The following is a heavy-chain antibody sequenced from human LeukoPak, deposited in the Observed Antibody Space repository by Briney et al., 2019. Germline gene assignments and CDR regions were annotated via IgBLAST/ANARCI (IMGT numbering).Heavy chain of an antibody. Sequence: GGSLRLSCAASGFTFSSYEMNWVRQAPGKGLEWVSYISSSGSTIYYADSVKGRFTISRDNAKSSLYLQMNSLRAEDTAVYYCARDTWYYDSSGSFDYWGQGTLVTVSS. J-gene: IGHJ4*02. CDR3: ARDTWYYDSSGSFDY. CDR1: GFTFSSYE. V-gene: IGHV3-48*03. D-gene: IGHD3-22*01. CDR2: ISSSGSTI.